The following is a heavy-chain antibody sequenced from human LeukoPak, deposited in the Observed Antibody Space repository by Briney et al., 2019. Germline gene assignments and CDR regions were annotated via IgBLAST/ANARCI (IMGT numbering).Heavy chain of an antibody. CDR1: GFTFSSYA. J-gene: IGHJ3*02. D-gene: IGHD3-22*01. Sequence: PGGSLRLSCAASGFTFSSYAMSWVRQAPGKGLEWVSAISGSGGSTYYADSVKGRFTISRDNSKNTLYLQMNSLRAEDTAVYYCAKDLFNYYDSSGYDRNAFDIWGQGTMVTVSS. CDR3: AKDLFNYYDSSGYDRNAFDI. V-gene: IGHV3-23*01. CDR2: ISGSGGST.